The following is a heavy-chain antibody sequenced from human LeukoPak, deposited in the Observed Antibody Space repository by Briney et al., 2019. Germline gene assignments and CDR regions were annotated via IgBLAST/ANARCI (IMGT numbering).Heavy chain of an antibody. J-gene: IGHJ5*02. CDR3: ASTTYYDFWSGYYGNWFDP. CDR1: GYTFTSYY. Sequence: GASVKVSCKASGYTFTSYYMHWVRQAPGQGLEWMGWINPNSGGTNYAQKFQGRVTMTRDTSISTAYMELSRLRSDDTAVYYCASTTYYDFWSGYYGNWFDPWGQGTLVTVSS. V-gene: IGHV1-2*02. CDR2: INPNSGGT. D-gene: IGHD3-3*01.